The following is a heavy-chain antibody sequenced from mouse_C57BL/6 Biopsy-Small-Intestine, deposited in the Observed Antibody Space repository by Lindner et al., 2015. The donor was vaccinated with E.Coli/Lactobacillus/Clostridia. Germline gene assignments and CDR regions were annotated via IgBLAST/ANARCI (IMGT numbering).Heavy chain of an antibody. CDR3: AKAADYGDFGY. D-gene: IGHD2-13*01. V-gene: IGHV1S61*01. Sequence: SVKVSCKASGYTFSSFHIHWVRQAPGQGLEWMGIINPSGGNTIYAQKFQGRVTMTSDSSTNTVYVELSSLKSEDTAVYYCAKAADYGDFGYWGQGTLVTVSS. CDR2: INPSGGNT. J-gene: IGHJ4*01. CDR1: GYTFSSFH.